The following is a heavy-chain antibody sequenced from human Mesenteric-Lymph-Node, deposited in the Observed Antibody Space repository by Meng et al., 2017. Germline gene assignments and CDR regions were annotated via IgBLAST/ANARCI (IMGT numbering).Heavy chain of an antibody. D-gene: IGHD6-19*01. CDR2: ISDDGSKK. Sequence: GGSLRLSCAASGFTFSSYSMNWVRQAPGKGPEWAAVISDDGSKKYHADSVKGRFTISRDNSKNTLYLQMNSLRAEDTAVYYCAKVAGQWLVNLDYWGQGTLVTVSS. J-gene: IGHJ4*02. CDR3: AKVAGQWLVNLDY. V-gene: IGHV3-30*12. CDR1: GFTFSSYS.